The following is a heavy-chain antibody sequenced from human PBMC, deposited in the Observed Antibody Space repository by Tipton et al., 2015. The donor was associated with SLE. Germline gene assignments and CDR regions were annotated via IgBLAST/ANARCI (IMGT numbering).Heavy chain of an antibody. CDR2: INHSGST. J-gene: IGHJ4*02. CDR3: ARDIAAAEDY. Sequence: TLSLTCAVYGGSFSGHYWSWIRQPPGKGLEWIGEINHSGSTNYNPSLKSRVTISVDTSKNQFSLKLSSVTAADTAVYYCARDIAAAEDYWGQGTLVTVSS. CDR1: GGSFSGHY. D-gene: IGHD6-13*01. V-gene: IGHV4-34*01.